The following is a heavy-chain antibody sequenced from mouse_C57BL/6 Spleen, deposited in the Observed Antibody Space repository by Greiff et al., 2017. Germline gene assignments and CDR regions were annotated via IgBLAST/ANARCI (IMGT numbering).Heavy chain of an antibody. CDR2: FHPYNDDT. D-gene: IGHD1-1*01. CDR1: GYTFTTYP. J-gene: IGHJ4*01. CDR3: AIITTVVERYYAMDY. V-gene: IGHV1-47*01. Sequence: VKLMESGAELVKPGASVKMSCKASGYTFTTYPIEWMKQNHGKSLEWIGNFHPYNDDTKYNEKFKGKATLTVEKSSSTVYLELSRLTSDDSAVYYCAIITTVVERYYAMDYWGQGTSVTVSS.